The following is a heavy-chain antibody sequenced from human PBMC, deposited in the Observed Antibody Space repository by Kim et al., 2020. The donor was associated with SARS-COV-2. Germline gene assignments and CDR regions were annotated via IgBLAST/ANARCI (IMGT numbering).Heavy chain of an antibody. J-gene: IGHJ5*02. D-gene: IGHD3-3*01. Sequence: ASVKVSCKASGYTFTSYGISWVRQAPGQGLEWMGWISAYNGNTNYAQKLQGRVTMTTDTSTSTAYMELRSLRSDDTAVYYCAGTRRITIFGGWFDPWGQGTLVTVSS. V-gene: IGHV1-18*01. CDR3: AGTRRITIFGGWFDP. CDR1: GYTFTSYG. CDR2: ISAYNGNT.